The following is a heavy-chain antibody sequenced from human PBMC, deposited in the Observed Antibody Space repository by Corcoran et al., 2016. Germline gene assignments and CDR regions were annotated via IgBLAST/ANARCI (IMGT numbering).Heavy chain of an antibody. J-gene: IGHJ4*02. CDR2: IKPDGSEK. V-gene: IGHV3-7*01. D-gene: IGHD1-26*01. Sequence: EVPLKESGGALVQPGGSLRLSCGASGFSFSNYWMTWVRQAPGKGLEWVANIKPDGSEKYYVDSVKGRITISRANTKNSLYLQMNSLRAEDTAVYYCANAPKATLFDSWGQGSLVTVSS. CDR3: ANAPKATLFDS. CDR1: GFSFSNYW.